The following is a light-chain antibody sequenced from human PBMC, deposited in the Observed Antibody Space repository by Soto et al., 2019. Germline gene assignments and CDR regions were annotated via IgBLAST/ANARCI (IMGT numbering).Light chain of an antibody. Sequence: EIVLKHSQGTLSLSPRETARLSPSAFQSVSSSYLAWYQQKPGQAPRLLIYGTSSRATGIPDRFSGSGSGTDFTLTISSLQSEDFAVYYCQQYNNWPPITFGQGTRLEIK. CDR3: QQYNNWPPIT. CDR1: QSVSSSY. CDR2: GTS. V-gene: IGKV3-20*01. J-gene: IGKJ5*01.